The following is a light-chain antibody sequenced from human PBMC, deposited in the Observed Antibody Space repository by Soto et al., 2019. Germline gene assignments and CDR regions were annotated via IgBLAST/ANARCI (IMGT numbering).Light chain of an antibody. J-gene: IGKJ5*01. V-gene: IGKV3-15*01. CDR1: QSVRTK. CDR3: QQYNSWPPIT. CDR2: GAS. Sequence: EIVMPQTPDTLYVSPGEGATLSCRASQSVRTKLAWYQQKADQAPRLLIYGASTRATGIPDRFSGSGSGTEFTLTISSLQSEDFAVYYCQQYNSWPPITFGQGTRLEI.